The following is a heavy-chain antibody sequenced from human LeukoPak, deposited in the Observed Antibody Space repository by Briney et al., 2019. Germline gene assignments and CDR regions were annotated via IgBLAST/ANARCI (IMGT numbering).Heavy chain of an antibody. D-gene: IGHD5-12*01. V-gene: IGHV3-23*01. CDR2: LIGSSGST. Sequence: GGSLRLSCAASGFTSTKYAMNWVRQAPGKGLEWVSVLIGSSGSTDYADSVKGRFTMSRDVSKNTLFLQMNSLRAEDTAIYYCAKGAYDYIEIAYFDSWGQGTLVTVSS. J-gene: IGHJ4*02. CDR3: AKGAYDYIEIAYFDS. CDR1: GFTSTKYA.